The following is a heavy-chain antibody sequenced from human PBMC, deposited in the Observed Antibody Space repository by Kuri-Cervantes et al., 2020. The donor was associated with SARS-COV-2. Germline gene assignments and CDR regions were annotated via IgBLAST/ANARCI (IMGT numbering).Heavy chain of an antibody. Sequence: ASVKVSCKASAYTFTAYYIHWVRQAPGQGLEWMGWINPYNGDTNYAQKFQGRVTLTRDTSISTAYMELNRLRSDDTAVYYCARDTQQYYDFWSGYYNWFDPWGQGALVTVSS. D-gene: IGHD3-3*01. CDR2: INPYNGDT. CDR3: ARDTQQYYDFWSGYYNWFDP. CDR1: AYTFTAYY. J-gene: IGHJ5*02. V-gene: IGHV1-2*02.